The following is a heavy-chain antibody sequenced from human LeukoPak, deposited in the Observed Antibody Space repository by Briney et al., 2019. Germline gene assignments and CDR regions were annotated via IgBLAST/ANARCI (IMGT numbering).Heavy chain of an antibody. J-gene: IGHJ4*02. CDR1: GYTLTELS. CDR2: FYPEDGET. V-gene: IGHV1-24*01. CDR3: ATDGWAGTGY. Sequence: ASVKVSCKVSGYTLTELSMHWVRQAPGKGLEWMGGFYPEDGETIYAQKFQGRVTMTEDTSTDTAYMDLSSLRSEDTAVYYCATDGWAGTGYWGQGTLVTVSS. D-gene: IGHD6-19*01.